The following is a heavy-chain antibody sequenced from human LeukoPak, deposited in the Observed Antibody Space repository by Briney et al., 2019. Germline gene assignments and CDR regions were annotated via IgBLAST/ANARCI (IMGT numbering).Heavy chain of an antibody. D-gene: IGHD6-19*01. V-gene: IGHV1-18*01. CDR2: ISAYNDNT. CDR3: ARGGAVAGTPSNY. Sequence: ASVKVSCKASVYTFTSYGISCVRQAPGQALEWMGWISAYNDNTNYAQKLQGRVTMTTYTSTSTAYMDLRSLRSDDTAVYYCARGGAVAGTPSNYWGQGTLVTVSS. J-gene: IGHJ4*02. CDR1: VYTFTSYG.